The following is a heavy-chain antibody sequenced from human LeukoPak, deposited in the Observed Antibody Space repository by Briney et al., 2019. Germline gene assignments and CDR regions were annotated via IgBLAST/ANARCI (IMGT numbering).Heavy chain of an antibody. D-gene: IGHD4-23*01. J-gene: IGHJ4*02. V-gene: IGHV3-23*01. Sequence: GGSLRLSCAASGFTFGSYAMSWVHQAPGKGLEWVSAISGSGGSTYYADSVKGRFTISRDNSKNTLYLQMNSLRAEDTAVYYCAKGLVVTYYFDYWGQGTLVTVSS. CDR2: ISGSGGST. CDR1: GFTFGSYA. CDR3: AKGLVVTYYFDY.